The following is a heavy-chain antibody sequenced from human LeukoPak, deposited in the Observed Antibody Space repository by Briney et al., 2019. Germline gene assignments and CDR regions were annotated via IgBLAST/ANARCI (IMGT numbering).Heavy chain of an antibody. J-gene: IGHJ5*02. CDR2: FYYSGST. CDR1: GGSISSSSYY. D-gene: IGHD5-12*01. Sequence: PSETLSLTCTVSGGSISSSSYYWGWIRQPPGKGLEWIGSFYYSGSTYYNPSLKSRVTISVDTSKNQFSLKLSSVTAADTAVYYCARRGGYDDYNWFDPWGQGTLVTVSS. V-gene: IGHV4-39*01. CDR3: ARRGGYDDYNWFDP.